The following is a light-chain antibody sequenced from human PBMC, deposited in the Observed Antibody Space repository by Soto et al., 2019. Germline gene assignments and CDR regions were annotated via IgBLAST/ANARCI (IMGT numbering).Light chain of an antibody. CDR1: QGIINY. V-gene: IGKV1-9*01. CDR3: QQLFMYPPT. CDR2: GAS. Sequence: IQLTQSPSSLSASMGDRVTITCRASQGIINYLAWYQQKPGKAPKLLIYGASTLQGGVPSRFSVSGSGTDFTLTGSSLQPEDLATYYCQQLFMYPPTFGPGTKVYIK. J-gene: IGKJ3*01.